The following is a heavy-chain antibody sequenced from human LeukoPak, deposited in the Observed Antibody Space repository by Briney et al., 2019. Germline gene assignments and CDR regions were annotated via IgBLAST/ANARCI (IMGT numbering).Heavy chain of an antibody. CDR3: ARGNYYEND. D-gene: IGHD3-22*01. Sequence: GSLRLSCAASGLTFSSYAMSWVRQPPGKGLGWIGEINHSGSTNYNPSLKSRVTISVDTSKNQFSLKLSSVTAADTAVYYCARGNYYENDWGQGTLVTVSS. CDR2: INHSGST. J-gene: IGHJ4*02. CDR1: GLTFSSYA. V-gene: IGHV4-34*01.